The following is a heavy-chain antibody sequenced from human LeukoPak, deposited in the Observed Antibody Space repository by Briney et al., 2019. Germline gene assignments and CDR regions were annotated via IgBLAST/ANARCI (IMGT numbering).Heavy chain of an antibody. CDR1: GYIFTKHG. J-gene: IGHJ6*03. D-gene: IGHD3-10*01. CDR3: ARGAEGGTDMRSRYYYYYMDV. Sequence: ASVKVSCKTSGYIFTKHGISWVRQAPGQGVEWMAWISGYNGDTKYTQNFQGRVALTTDTSTSTAYMEVRSLRSDDTAVYYCARGAEGGTDMRSRYYYYYMDVWGKGITVTVSS. V-gene: IGHV1-18*01. CDR2: ISGYNGDT.